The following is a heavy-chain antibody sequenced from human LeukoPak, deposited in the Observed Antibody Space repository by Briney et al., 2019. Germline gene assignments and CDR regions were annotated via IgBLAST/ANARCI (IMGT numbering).Heavy chain of an antibody. D-gene: IGHD2-15*01. Sequence: SSETLSLTCTVSGGSVSSYYWSWIRQPPGKGLEWIGYIYYSWSTNYNPSLKSRVTISVDTSKNQFSLKLSSVTAADTAVYYCARSNCSGGSCYRSKFWFDPWGQGTLVTVSS. J-gene: IGHJ5*02. V-gene: IGHV4-59*02. CDR1: GGSVSSYY. CDR3: ARSNCSGGSCYRSKFWFDP. CDR2: IYYSWST.